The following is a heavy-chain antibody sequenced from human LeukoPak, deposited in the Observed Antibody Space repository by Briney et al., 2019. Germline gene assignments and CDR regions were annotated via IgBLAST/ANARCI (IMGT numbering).Heavy chain of an antibody. Sequence: SETLSLTCTVSGYSISSGYYWGWIRQPPGKGLEWVGSIYHSGSTNYNPSLKSRVTISVDTSKNQFSLKLSSVTAADTAVYYCASRYGYYYYYYMDVWGKGTTVTISS. V-gene: IGHV4-38-2*02. CDR2: IYHSGST. CDR3: ASRYGYYYYYYMDV. J-gene: IGHJ6*03. CDR1: GYSISSGYY. D-gene: IGHD3-9*01.